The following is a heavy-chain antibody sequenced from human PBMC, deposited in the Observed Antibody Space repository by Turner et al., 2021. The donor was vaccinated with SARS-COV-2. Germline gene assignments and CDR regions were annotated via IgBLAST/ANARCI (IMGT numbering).Heavy chain of an antibody. Sequence: EVQLLESGGGLVQPGGSLRPSCAASGFTFSSYAMSWLRQAPGKGLEWVSAISGSGGSTFYADSVKGRFTISRDDSKNTLYLQMNSLRAEDTAVYYCAKDIRTTPIAVAGRGAFDIWGQGTMVTVSS. D-gene: IGHD6-19*01. CDR1: GFTFSSYA. J-gene: IGHJ3*02. CDR2: ISGSGGST. CDR3: AKDIRTTPIAVAGRGAFDI. V-gene: IGHV3-23*01.